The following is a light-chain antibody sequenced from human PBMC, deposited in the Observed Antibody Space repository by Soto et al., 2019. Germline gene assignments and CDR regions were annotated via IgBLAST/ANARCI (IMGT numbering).Light chain of an antibody. CDR2: DAY. CDR3: QRYAGSPRT. CDR1: QSVRSNF. J-gene: IGKJ2*01. Sequence: EIVLTQSPGTLSLSPGDTATLSCRASQSVRSNFLAWYQHKPGQAPRLLIHDAYSRATGIPDRFSGSGSDRDFTLTISRLEPEDFAVYYCQRYAGSPRTFGQGTKVDIK. V-gene: IGKV3-20*01.